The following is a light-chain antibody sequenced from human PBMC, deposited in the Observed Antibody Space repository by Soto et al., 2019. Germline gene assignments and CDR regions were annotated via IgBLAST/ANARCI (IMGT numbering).Light chain of an antibody. J-gene: IGLJ1*01. Sequence: QSVLTQPASVSGSPGQSITISCTGTSSDVGSYNLVSWYQQHPGKAPKLMIYEDSKRPSGVSNRFSGSKSGNTASLTISGLQAEDEADYHCCSYAGSHTYVFGTGTKVTVL. CDR3: CSYAGSHTYV. V-gene: IGLV2-23*01. CDR1: SSDVGSYNL. CDR2: EDS.